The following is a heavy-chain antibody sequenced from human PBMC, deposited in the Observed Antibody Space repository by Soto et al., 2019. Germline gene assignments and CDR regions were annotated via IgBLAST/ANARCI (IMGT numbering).Heavy chain of an antibody. Sequence: XAVKVACPTSGYPFTSFSVHWVRQAPGQRLEWMGWINAGNGNTRYSQKFQGRVTITRDTSVSTAYMELSSLRSEDTAVYHCARPTGEFRLYYGMDVWGQGTTVTVSS. V-gene: IGHV1-3*01. CDR2: INAGNGNT. CDR1: GYPFTSFS. D-gene: IGHD3-10*01. CDR3: ARPTGEFRLYYGMDV. J-gene: IGHJ6*02.